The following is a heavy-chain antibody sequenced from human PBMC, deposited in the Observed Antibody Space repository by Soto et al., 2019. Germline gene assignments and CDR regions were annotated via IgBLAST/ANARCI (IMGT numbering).Heavy chain of an antibody. D-gene: IGHD1-26*01. Sequence: ASVKVPCKASGYTFTSYGISWVRQAPGQGLEWMGWISAYNGNTNYAQKLQGRVTMTTDTSTSTAYMELRSLRSEDTTVYYCARGAVGEYLDYWGQGTLVTVSS. CDR3: ARGAVGEYLDY. CDR2: ISAYNGNT. V-gene: IGHV1-18*01. CDR1: GYTFTSYG. J-gene: IGHJ4*02.